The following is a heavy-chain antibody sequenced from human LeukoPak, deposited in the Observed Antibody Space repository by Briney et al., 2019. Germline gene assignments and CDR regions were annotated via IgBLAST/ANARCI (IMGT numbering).Heavy chain of an antibody. V-gene: IGHV3-30-3*01. Sequence: GGSLRLSCAASGFTFSSYWMSWVRQAPGKGLEWVAVISYDGSNKYYADSVKGRFTISRDNSKNTLYLQMNSLRAEDTAAYYCARLLSGNWGQGTLVTVSS. D-gene: IGHD2-15*01. CDR2: ISYDGSNK. CDR1: GFTFSSYW. CDR3: ARLLSGN. J-gene: IGHJ4*02.